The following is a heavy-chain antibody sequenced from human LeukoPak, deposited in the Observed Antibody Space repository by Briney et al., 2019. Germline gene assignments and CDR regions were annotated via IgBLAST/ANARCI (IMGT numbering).Heavy chain of an antibody. CDR1: RFTFTSHW. CDR3: ARGLSNGDSRYNWFGP. D-gene: IGHD2-8*01. J-gene: IGHJ5*02. V-gene: IGHV3-7*04. Sequence: PGGSLRLSCVASRFTFTSHWMNWVRQVPGQGLEGVANIKLDGSEKNYVDSVKGRFTISRDNDQNSLHLQMNSLRAEDTAVYYCARGLSNGDSRYNWFGPWGQGTLVTVSS. CDR2: IKLDGSEK.